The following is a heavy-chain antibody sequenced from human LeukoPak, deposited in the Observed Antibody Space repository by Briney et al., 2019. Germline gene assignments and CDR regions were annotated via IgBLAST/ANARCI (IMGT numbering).Heavy chain of an antibody. CDR3: ARELSYYDSSGYYNRHWYFDL. CDR2: IYYTGST. V-gene: IGHV4-59*01. D-gene: IGHD3-22*01. Sequence: SETLSLTCIVSGGSIRSYYWSWIRQPPGRGLEWIGYIYYTGSTNYNPSLKSRVTISVDTSKNQFSLKLSSVTAADTAVYYCARELSYYDSSGYYNRHWYFDLWGRGTLVTVSS. J-gene: IGHJ2*01. CDR1: GGSIRSYY.